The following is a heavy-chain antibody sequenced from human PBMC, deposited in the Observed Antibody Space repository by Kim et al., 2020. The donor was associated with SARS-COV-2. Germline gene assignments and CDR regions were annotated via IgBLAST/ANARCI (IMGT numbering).Heavy chain of an antibody. CDR2: IIPILGIA. D-gene: IGHD1-26*01. J-gene: IGHJ3*02. Sequence: SVKVSCKASGGTFSSYAISWVRQAPGQGLEWMGRIIPILGIANYAQKFQGRVTITADKSTSTAYMELSSLRSEDTAVYYCASGGVVGATNRGAFDIWGQGTMVTVSS. V-gene: IGHV1-69*04. CDR1: GGTFSSYA. CDR3: ASGGVVGATNRGAFDI.